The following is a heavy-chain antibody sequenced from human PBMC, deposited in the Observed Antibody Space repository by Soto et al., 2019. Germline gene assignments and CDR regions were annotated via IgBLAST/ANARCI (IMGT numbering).Heavy chain of an antibody. CDR2: IIPICGTA. CDR3: ARDYSSSSYYYYYGMDV. D-gene: IGHD6-6*01. CDR1: GGTFSSYA. V-gene: IGHV1-69*01. J-gene: IGHJ6*02. Sequence: QVQLVQSGAEVKKPGSSVKVSCKASGGTFSSYAISWVRQAPGQGLEWMGGIIPICGTANYAQKFQGRVTITADESTRTAYMELSSLRSEDTAVYYCARDYSSSSYYYYYGMDVWGQGTTVTVSS.